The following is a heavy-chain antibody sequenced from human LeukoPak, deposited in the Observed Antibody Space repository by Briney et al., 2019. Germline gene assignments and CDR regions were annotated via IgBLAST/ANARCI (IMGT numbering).Heavy chain of an antibody. CDR2: INPTSGGT. J-gene: IGHJ4*02. Sequence: ASVKVSCKASGYTFTDYYIHWVRQAPGQGLEWMGWINPTSGGTNYAQNFQGRVTMTTDTSISTAYMELSRLRSDDTAVYYCARDRRVGTTNTFDFWGQGSLVTVSS. V-gene: IGHV1-2*02. CDR3: ARDRRVGTTNTFDF. D-gene: IGHD1/OR15-1a*01. CDR1: GYTFTDYY.